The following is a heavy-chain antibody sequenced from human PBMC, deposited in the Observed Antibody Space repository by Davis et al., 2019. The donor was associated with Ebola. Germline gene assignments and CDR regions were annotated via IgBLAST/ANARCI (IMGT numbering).Heavy chain of an antibody. D-gene: IGHD5-24*01. CDR2: INPNSGGT. CDR1: GYTFTSYY. J-gene: IGHJ4*02. V-gene: IGHV1-2*02. CDR3: ARDGLGDGYPGY. Sequence: ASVKVSCKASGYTFTSYYMHWVRQAPGQGLEWMGWINPNSGGTNYAQKFQGRVTMTRDTSISTAYMELSRLRSDDTAVYYCARDGLGDGYPGYWGQGTLVTVSS.